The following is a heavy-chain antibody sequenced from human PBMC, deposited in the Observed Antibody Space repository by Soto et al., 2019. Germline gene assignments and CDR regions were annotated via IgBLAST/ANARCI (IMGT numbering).Heavy chain of an antibody. D-gene: IGHD6-25*01. J-gene: IGHJ4*02. CDR1: GFSFSSYW. V-gene: IGHV3-7*01. CDR2: IKHDGSET. Sequence: EVQLVDSGGGLVQPGGSLRLSCEASGFSFSSYWMSWVRQAPGKGLEWVANIKHDGSETYYVDSVEGRFTISRDNAKSSLNLQMNSLRVEDTAVYYCAREGEPHSNGCRKCGAYDYWGQGNLVTVSS. CDR3: AREGEPHSNGCRKCGAYDY.